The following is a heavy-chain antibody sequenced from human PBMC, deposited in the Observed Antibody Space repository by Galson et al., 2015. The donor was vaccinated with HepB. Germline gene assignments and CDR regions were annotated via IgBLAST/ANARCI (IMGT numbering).Heavy chain of an antibody. Sequence: SLRLSCAASEFTFSNYAMNWVRQAPGKGLEWVSAVGGGGAKTFYADSVKGRFTISRDNSKNTLYLQMNSLRAEDTAIYYCAKDRGIAARGFDSWGQGTLVTVSS. CDR3: AKDRGIAARGFDS. CDR2: VGGGGAKT. CDR1: EFTFSNYA. V-gene: IGHV3-23*01. D-gene: IGHD6-6*01. J-gene: IGHJ4*02.